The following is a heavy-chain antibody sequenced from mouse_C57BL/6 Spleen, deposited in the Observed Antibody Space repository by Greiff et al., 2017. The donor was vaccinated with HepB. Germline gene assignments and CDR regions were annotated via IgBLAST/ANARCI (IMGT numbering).Heavy chain of an antibody. D-gene: IGHD2-2*01. CDR1: GYTFTDYY. CDR3: ARGVILPYYAMDY. V-gene: IGHV1-76*01. J-gene: IGHJ4*01. Sequence: VQLQQSGAELVRPGASVKLSCKASGYTFTDYYINWVKQRPGQGLEWIARIYPGSGNTYYNEKFKGKATLTAEKSSSTAYMQLSSLTSEDSAVYFCARGVILPYYAMDYWGQGTSVTVSS. CDR2: IYPGSGNT.